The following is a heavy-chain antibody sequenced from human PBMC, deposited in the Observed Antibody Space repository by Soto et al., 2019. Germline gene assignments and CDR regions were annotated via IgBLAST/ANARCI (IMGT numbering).Heavy chain of an antibody. D-gene: IGHD6-6*01. J-gene: IGHJ6*02. V-gene: IGHV4-34*01. CDR3: ARKGSYYYGMDV. CDR1: GGSFSGYY. Sequence: SETLSITCAVYGGSFSGYYWSWIRQPPGKGLEWIGEINHSGSTNYNPSLKSRVTISVDTSKNQFSLKWSSLTAADTAVYYCARKGSYYYGMDVWGQGTRVTVSS. CDR2: INHSGST.